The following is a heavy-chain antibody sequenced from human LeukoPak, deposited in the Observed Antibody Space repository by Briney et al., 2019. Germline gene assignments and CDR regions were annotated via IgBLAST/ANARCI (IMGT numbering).Heavy chain of an antibody. Sequence: ASVKVSCKASGYTLTTSDINWVRQAPGQGLEWMGGMNPNTGHTGFTQKFQGRVTMTRSISLHTTYMVLSSLRSEDPAVYFCGRVQSGSLLRYGMDVWRQGTTVTVSS. CDR3: GRVQSGSLLRYGMDV. CDR1: GYTLTTSD. J-gene: IGHJ6*02. D-gene: IGHD3-10*01. CDR2: MNPNTGHT. V-gene: IGHV1-8*01.